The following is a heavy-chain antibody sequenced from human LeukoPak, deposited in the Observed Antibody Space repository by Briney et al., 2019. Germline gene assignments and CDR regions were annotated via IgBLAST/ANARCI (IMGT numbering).Heavy chain of an antibody. Sequence: SETLSLTCTVSGGSISRYYWSWIRQPAGKGLGWIGHIYTSGSTNYNPSLKSPVTMSVDTSKNQFSLKLNSVTAADTAVYYCARSAHGGNAGVFDYWGQGTLVTVAS. CDR2: IYTSGST. D-gene: IGHD4-23*01. CDR1: GGSISRYY. V-gene: IGHV4-4*07. CDR3: ARSAHGGNAGVFDY. J-gene: IGHJ4*02.